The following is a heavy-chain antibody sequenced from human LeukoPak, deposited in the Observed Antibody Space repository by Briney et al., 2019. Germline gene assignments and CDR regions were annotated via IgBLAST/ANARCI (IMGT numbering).Heavy chain of an antibody. D-gene: IGHD2-15*01. V-gene: IGHV4-59*08. Sequence: SETLSLTCTVSGGSISSFYWSWIRQPPEKGLEWIGYIYYSGSSNYNPSLKSRVTISVDTSKNQFSLKLRSVTAADTAVYYCARMVIRAYCSGGGCYEHAFDIWGKGTMVTVSS. CDR1: GGSISSFY. J-gene: IGHJ3*02. CDR3: ARMVIRAYCSGGGCYEHAFDI. CDR2: IYYSGSS.